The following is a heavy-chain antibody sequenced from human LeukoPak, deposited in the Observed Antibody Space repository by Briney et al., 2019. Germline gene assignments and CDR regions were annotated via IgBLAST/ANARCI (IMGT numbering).Heavy chain of an antibody. J-gene: IGHJ3*02. CDR1: GFTFSSYS. Sequence: GGSLRLSCAASGFTFSSYSMNWVRQAPGKGLEWVSSISSSSSYIYYADSVKGRFTISRDNAKNSLYLQMNSLRAEDTAVYYCAKLGLDAFDIWGQGTMVTVSP. D-gene: IGHD6-13*01. CDR2: ISSSSSYI. V-gene: IGHV3-21*01. CDR3: AKLGLDAFDI.